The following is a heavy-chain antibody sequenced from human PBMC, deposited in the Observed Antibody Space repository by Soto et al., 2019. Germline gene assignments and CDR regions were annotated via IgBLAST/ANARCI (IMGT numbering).Heavy chain of an antibody. Sequence: ASVKVSCKVSGYTLTELSMHWVRQAPGKGLEWMGGFDPEDGETIYAQKFQGRVTITEDTSTGTAYMELSSLRSEDTAVYYCARRPLFSWDMDVWGKGTTVTVSS. CDR2: FDPEDGET. CDR3: ARRPLFSWDMDV. CDR1: GYTLTELS. J-gene: IGHJ6*03. V-gene: IGHV1-24*01. D-gene: IGHD2-21*02.